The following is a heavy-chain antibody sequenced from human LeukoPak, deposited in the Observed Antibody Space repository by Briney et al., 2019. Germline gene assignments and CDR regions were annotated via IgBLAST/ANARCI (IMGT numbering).Heavy chain of an antibody. CDR2: ISSSSSYI. J-gene: IGHJ6*02. V-gene: IGHV3-21*01. Sequence: GGSLRLSCAASGFTFSSYSMNWVRQAPGKELEWVSSISSSSSYIYYADSVKGRFTISRDNAKNSLYLQMNSLRAEDTAVYYCARDAPSYYYGSGSYDPYGMDVWGQGTTVTVSS. CDR1: GFTFSSYS. D-gene: IGHD3-10*01. CDR3: ARDAPSYYYGSGSYDPYGMDV.